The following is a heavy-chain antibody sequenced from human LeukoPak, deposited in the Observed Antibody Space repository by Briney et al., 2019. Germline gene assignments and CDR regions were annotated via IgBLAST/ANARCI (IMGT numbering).Heavy chain of an antibody. J-gene: IGHJ4*02. CDR3: ARDRYFSGWYGGPDY. Sequence: PGRSLRLSCAASGFTFSSYPLHWVRQAPGKGLEWVAVISYDGSNKYYADSVKGRFTISRDNSKNPLYLQMNSLRPEDTAVYYCARDRYFSGWYGGPDYWGQGTLVTVSS. V-gene: IGHV3-30-3*01. D-gene: IGHD6-19*01. CDR1: GFTFSSYP. CDR2: ISYDGSNK.